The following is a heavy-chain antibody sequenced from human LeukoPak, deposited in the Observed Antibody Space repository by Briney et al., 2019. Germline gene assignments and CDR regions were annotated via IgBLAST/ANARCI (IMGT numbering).Heavy chain of an antibody. D-gene: IGHD2-2*01. CDR1: GGTFSSYA. CDR3: ARGHRYCSSTSCYFDYYYGMDV. CDR2: IIPIFGTA. Sequence: GSSVKVTCKASGGTFSSYAISWVRQAPGHVLEWMGGIIPIFGTANYAQKFQGRVTITADESTSTAYMELSSLRSEDTAVYYCARGHRYCSSTSCYFDYYYGMDVWVQGTTVTVSS. J-gene: IGHJ6*02. V-gene: IGHV1-69*01.